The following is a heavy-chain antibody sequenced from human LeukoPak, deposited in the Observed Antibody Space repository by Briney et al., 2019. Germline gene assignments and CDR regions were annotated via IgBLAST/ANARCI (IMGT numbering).Heavy chain of an antibody. Sequence: SETLSLTCAVYGGYFSGYYRSWIRQPPGKGLEWIGEINHSGSTNYNPSLKSRVTISVDTSKNQFSLKLSSVTAADTAVYYCARGFQWDDAFDIWGQGTMVTVSS. CDR2: INHSGST. V-gene: IGHV4-34*01. CDR1: GGYFSGYY. J-gene: IGHJ3*02. CDR3: ARGFQWDDAFDI. D-gene: IGHD1-26*01.